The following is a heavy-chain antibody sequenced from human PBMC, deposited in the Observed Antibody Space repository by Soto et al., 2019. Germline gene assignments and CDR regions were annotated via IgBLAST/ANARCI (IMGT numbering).Heavy chain of an antibody. Sequence: QVQLVESGGGVVQPGGSLRLSCAASGFTFSGYAMHWVRQPPGKGLEWVAVTSWDGNNKYYADSVKGRFTISRDNSKNTVYLQMNSLGAEDMAVYYCAKVVVPAGMVNYYHGMDVWGQGTTVTVSS. J-gene: IGHJ6*02. CDR3: AKVVVPAGMVNYYHGMDV. CDR2: TSWDGNNK. V-gene: IGHV3-30*04. D-gene: IGHD2-2*01. CDR1: GFTFSGYA.